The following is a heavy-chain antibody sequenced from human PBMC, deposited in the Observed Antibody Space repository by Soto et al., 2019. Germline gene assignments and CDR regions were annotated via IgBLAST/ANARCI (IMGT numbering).Heavy chain of an antibody. CDR2: IYYNGNT. CDR1: GGSVSSCSYY. D-gene: IGHD2-2*01. CDR3: AREGGVLPSH. J-gene: IGHJ4*02. V-gene: IGHV4-61*01. Sequence: QLHLQESGPGLVRPSETLSLTCTVYGGSVSSCSYYWSWIRQPPGKGLEWISYIYYNGNTNYNSSLKSRVTVSVDTSKNQFSLRLSSVTAAYTAVYYCAREGGVLPSHWGQGTLVTVSS.